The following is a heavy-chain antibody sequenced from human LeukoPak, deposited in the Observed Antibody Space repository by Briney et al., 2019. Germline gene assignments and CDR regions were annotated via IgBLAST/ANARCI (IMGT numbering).Heavy chain of an antibody. CDR2: ILYDGSKK. J-gene: IGHJ4*02. CDR3: ARDLGSGWRRLDY. D-gene: IGHD6-19*01. V-gene: IGHV3-30-3*01. Sequence: GGSLRLSCAASGFMFSSYAMHWVRQAPGKGLEWVAVILYDGSKKYYADSVKGRFTISRDNSKNTLYLQMNSLRGEDTAVYYCARDLGSGWRRLDYWGQGTLVTVSS. CDR1: GFMFSSYA.